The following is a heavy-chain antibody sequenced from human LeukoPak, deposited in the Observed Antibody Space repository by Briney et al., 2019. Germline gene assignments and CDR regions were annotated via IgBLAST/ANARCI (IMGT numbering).Heavy chain of an antibody. V-gene: IGHV1-2*02. CDR3: VRENWYFDY. D-gene: IGHD1-1*01. J-gene: IGHJ4*02. CDR1: GYTFTAYY. CDR2: INPNSGGT. Sequence: ASVKVSCKGSGYTFTAYYMHWVRQAPGQGLEWMGWINPNSGGTNYAQKFQGRVTLTRDTSINTAYMELSRLRSDDTAVYYCVRENWYFDYWGQGTLVTVSS.